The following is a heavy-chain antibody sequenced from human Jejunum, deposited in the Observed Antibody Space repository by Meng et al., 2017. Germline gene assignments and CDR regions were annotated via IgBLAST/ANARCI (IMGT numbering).Heavy chain of an antibody. CDR3: ARGCGTTCYIDY. Sequence: EVQLLESGGGLVQPGGSLRLSCAASGFTFSSYAISWVRQAPGKGLEWVSTISGSGGGTYYPDSVKGRFTISRDDSKNTLYLQMNSLRAEDTAVYYCARGCGTTCYIDYWGQGTLVTVSS. CDR1: GFTFSSYA. J-gene: IGHJ4*02. CDR2: ISGSGGGT. V-gene: IGHV3-23*01. D-gene: IGHD2-2*02.